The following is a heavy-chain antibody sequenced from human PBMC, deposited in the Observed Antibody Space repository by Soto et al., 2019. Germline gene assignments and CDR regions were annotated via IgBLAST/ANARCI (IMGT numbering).Heavy chain of an antibody. D-gene: IGHD3-3*01. Sequence: WGALRLSCAASGFTFSSYGMHWVRQAPGKGLEWVAVISYDGSNKYYADSVKGRFTISRDNSKNTLYLQMNSLRAEDTAVYYCAKEAWYYDFWSGPAAFDIWGQGTMVTVSS. CDR2: ISYDGSNK. CDR1: GFTFSSYG. CDR3: AKEAWYYDFWSGPAAFDI. J-gene: IGHJ3*02. V-gene: IGHV3-30*18.